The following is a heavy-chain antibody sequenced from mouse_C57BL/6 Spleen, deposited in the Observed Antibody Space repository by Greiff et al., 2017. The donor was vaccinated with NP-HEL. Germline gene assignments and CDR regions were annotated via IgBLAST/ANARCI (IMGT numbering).Heavy chain of an antibody. CDR1: GYSITSGYY. V-gene: IGHV3-6*01. J-gene: IGHJ3*01. CDR3: AREGTVVDAWFAY. D-gene: IGHD1-1*01. Sequence: ESGPGLVKPSQSLSLTCSVTGYSITSGYYWNWIRQFPGNKLEWMGYISYDGSNNYNPSLKNRISITRDTSKNQFFLKLNSVTTEDTATYYCAREGTVVDAWFAYWGQGTLVTVSA. CDR2: ISYDGSN.